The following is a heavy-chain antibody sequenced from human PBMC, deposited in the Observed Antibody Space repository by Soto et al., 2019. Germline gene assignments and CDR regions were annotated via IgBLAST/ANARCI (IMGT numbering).Heavy chain of an antibody. CDR1: GASISSYY. CDR3: ARGEEQVAMPSGY. D-gene: IGHD2-2*01. J-gene: IGHJ4*02. CDR2: IYYSGST. V-gene: IGHV4-59*01. Sequence: PSETLSLTCTVSGASISSYYWSWIRQPPGKGLEWIGYIYYSGSTNYNPSLKSRVTISVDTSKNQFSLKLSSVTAADTAVYYCARGEEQVAMPSGYWGQGTLVTVSS.